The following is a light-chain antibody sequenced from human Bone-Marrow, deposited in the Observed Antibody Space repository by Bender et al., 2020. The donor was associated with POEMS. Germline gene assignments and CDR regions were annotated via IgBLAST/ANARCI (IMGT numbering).Light chain of an antibody. V-gene: IGLV9-49*03. Sequence: QPVLSQPPSASASLGASVTLTCTLSSGYSNYEVDWYQQRPGMGPRFVMRVGTGGIAGSRGDGIPDRFSVSGSGLNRFLTIMNIQEDDEGDYHCGSDHGSGSNFVYVFGTGTKVTVL. CDR1: SGYSNYE. CDR3: GSDHGSGSNFVYV. J-gene: IGLJ1*01. CDR2: VGTGGIAG.